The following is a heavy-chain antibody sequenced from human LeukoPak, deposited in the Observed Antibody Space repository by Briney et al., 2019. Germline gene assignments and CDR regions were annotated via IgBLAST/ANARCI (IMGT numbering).Heavy chain of an antibody. D-gene: IGHD2-15*01. CDR2: IRYDGSKK. CDR1: GFTFSNYA. CDR3: AGRDCTVGNCYLNPLVY. J-gene: IGHJ4*02. V-gene: IGHV3-30*02. Sequence: GGSLRLSCAASGFTFSNYAMHWVRQAPGKGLDWVAFIRYDGSKKYYGGSVKGRFTISRDNSKNTLYLQMNSLRAEDTAMYYCAGRDCTVGNCYLNPLVYWGQGPLVTVSS.